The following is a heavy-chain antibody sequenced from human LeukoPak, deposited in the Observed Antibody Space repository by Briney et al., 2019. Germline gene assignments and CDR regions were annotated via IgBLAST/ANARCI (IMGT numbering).Heavy chain of an antibody. CDR3: AKDIGGYIVVVPAALDY. V-gene: IGHV3-30*02. D-gene: IGHD2-2*01. CDR1: GFTFSSYG. Sequence: PGGSLRLSCAASGFTFSSYGMHWVRQAPGKGLEWVAFIRYDGSNKYYADSVKGRFTISRDNSKNTLYLQMNSLRAEDTAVYYCAKDIGGYIVVVPAALDYWGQGTLVTVSS. CDR2: IRYDGSNK. J-gene: IGHJ4*02.